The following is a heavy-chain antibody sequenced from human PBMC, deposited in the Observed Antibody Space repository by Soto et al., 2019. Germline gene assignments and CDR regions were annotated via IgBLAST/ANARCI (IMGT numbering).Heavy chain of an antibody. V-gene: IGHV4-31*03. D-gene: IGHD2-15*01. Sequence: SETLSLTCTVSGGSISSGGYYWSWIRQHPGKGLEWIGYIYYSGSTYYDPSLKSRVTISVDTSKNQFSLKLSSVTAADTAVYYCARVPFTQNPRCGGGSCYSGVALEPFDYWGQGTLVTVSS. CDR2: IYYSGST. CDR1: GGSISSGGYY. J-gene: IGHJ4*02. CDR3: ARVPFTQNPRCGGGSCYSGVALEPFDY.